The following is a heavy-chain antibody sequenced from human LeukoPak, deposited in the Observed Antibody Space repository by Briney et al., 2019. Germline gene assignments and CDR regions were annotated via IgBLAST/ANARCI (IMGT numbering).Heavy chain of an antibody. CDR3: AREAIYSSGWYGAFDI. CDR1: GFTFSNYG. Sequence: GRSLRLSCAASGFTFSNYGMHWVRQAPGKGLEWVAVISYDGSNKYYADSVKGRFTISRENAKNSLYLQMNSLRAGDTAVYYCAREAIYSSGWYGAFDIWGHGTMVTVSS. D-gene: IGHD6-19*01. V-gene: IGHV3-30*03. J-gene: IGHJ3*02. CDR2: ISYDGSNK.